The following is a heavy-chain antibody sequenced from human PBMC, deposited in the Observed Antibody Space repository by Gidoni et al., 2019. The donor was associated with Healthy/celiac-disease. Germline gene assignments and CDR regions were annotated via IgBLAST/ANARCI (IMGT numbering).Heavy chain of an antibody. CDR1: GFTFSSYA. Sequence: EVQLLESGGGLVQPGGSLRLSCAASGFTFSSYAMSWVRQAPGKGLEGASAISGSGGSTYYADSVKGRFTISRDNSKNTLYLQMNSLRAEDTAVYYCAKSESYYYYYYGMDVWGQGTTVTVSS. CDR3: AKSESYYYYYYGMDV. CDR2: ISGSGGST. V-gene: IGHV3-23*01. J-gene: IGHJ6*02.